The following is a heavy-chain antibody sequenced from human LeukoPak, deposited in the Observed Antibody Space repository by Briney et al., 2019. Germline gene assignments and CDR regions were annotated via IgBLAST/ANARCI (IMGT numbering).Heavy chain of an antibody. Sequence: ASVKVSCKASGYTFTGYYMHWVRQAPGQGLEWMGRINPNSGGTNYGQKFQGRVTMTRDTSISTAYMELSRLRSDDTAVYYCARDYYDSSGEYAFDIWGQGTMVTVSS. CDR3: ARDYYDSSGEYAFDI. V-gene: IGHV1-2*06. J-gene: IGHJ3*02. D-gene: IGHD3-22*01. CDR1: GYTFTGYY. CDR2: INPNSGGT.